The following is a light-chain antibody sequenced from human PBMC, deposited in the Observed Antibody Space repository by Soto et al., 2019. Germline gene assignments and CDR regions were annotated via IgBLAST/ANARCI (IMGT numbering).Light chain of an antibody. CDR2: QTS. CDR1: QYINTR. Sequence: ESRLTQSPATLSSFPVDRVTMCCRASQYINTRLAWYQHRPGQAPRLLIYQTSLRAAGIPARFSASGSGTDFTLTISDVQPDDFATYYCQHYNSYSEAFGQGTKVDIK. CDR3: QHYNSYSEA. V-gene: IGKV3-11*01. J-gene: IGKJ1*01.